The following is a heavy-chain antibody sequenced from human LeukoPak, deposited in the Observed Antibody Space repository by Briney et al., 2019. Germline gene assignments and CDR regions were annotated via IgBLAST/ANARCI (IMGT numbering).Heavy chain of an antibody. J-gene: IGHJ4*02. V-gene: IGHV1-8*01. CDR3: ARGRSFIPAAIPFDY. CDR1: GYTFTSYD. CDR2: MNPNSGNT. Sequence: ASVTVSFTASGYTFTSYDINWVRQAPGQGQEWMGWMNPNSGNTGYAQKFQGRVTMTRNTSISTAYMELSSLRSEDTAVYYCARGRSFIPAAIPFDYWGQGTLVTVSS. D-gene: IGHD2-2*01.